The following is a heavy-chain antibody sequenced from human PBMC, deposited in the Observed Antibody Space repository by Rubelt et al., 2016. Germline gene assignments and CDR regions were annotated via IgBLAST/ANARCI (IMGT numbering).Heavy chain of an antibody. CDR1: DASISSYY. CDR3: AGDSHYDYTYYYGMDV. V-gene: IGHV4-59*01. CDR2: ISYGGST. D-gene: IGHD3-16*01. J-gene: IGHJ6*02. Sequence: QEPLQESGPGLVKPSETLSLTCTVSDASISSYYWSWIRQPPGKGLEWIGYISYGGSTNYSPSLKSRVIISLDTSKNQFSLKLASVTAGHTAVYYCAGDSHYDYTYYYGMDVWGQGTTVTVSS.